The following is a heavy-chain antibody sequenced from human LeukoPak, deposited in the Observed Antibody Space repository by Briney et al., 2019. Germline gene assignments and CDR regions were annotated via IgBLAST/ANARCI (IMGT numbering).Heavy chain of an antibody. J-gene: IGHJ6*03. CDR3: AKPAARDYYYMDV. V-gene: IGHV3-23*01. D-gene: IGHD6-25*01. CDR1: GFTFSSYA. Sequence: GGSLRLSCAASGFTFSSYAMSWVRQTPGKGLEWVSALTGSSGSTYYADSVKGRFTISRDNSKNTLYLQMNSLRAEDTAVYYCAKPAARDYYYMDVWGKGTTVTVSS. CDR2: LTGSSGST.